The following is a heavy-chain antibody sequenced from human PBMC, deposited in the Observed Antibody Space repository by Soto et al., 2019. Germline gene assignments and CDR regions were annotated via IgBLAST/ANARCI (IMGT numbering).Heavy chain of an antibody. Sequence: QVQLVQSGAEVKKPGASVKVSCKASGYTFTSYGISWVRQAPGQGLEWMGWISAYNGNTNYAQKLQGRVTMTTDTSTSTAYRERRSLRSDDTAVYYCARGVVPAANYYYYGMDVWGQGTTVTVSS. CDR2: ISAYNGNT. CDR1: GYTFTSYG. D-gene: IGHD2-2*01. CDR3: ARGVVPAANYYYYGMDV. J-gene: IGHJ6*02. V-gene: IGHV1-18*01.